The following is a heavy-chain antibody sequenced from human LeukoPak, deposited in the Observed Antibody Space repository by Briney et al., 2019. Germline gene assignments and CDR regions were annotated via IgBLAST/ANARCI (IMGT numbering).Heavy chain of an antibody. CDR3: ARVTNGSYSGRAFDI. V-gene: IGHV1-69*04. Sequence: SVKVSCKASGYTFTSYYMHWVRQAPGQGLEWMGRIIPILGIANYAQKFQGRVTITADKSTSTAYMELSSLRSEDTAVYYCARVTNGSYSGRAFDIWGQGTMVTVSS. J-gene: IGHJ3*02. D-gene: IGHD1-26*01. CDR1: GYTFTSYY. CDR2: IIPILGIA.